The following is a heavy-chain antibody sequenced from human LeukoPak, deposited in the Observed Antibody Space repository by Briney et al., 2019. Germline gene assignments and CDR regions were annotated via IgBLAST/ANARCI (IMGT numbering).Heavy chain of an antibody. CDR1: GFTLSSYW. V-gene: IGHV3-74*01. D-gene: IGHD3-10*01. CDR3: AKARGFAEFDY. Sequence: PGGSLRLSCAASGFTLSSYWMHWVSQAPGKGPVWVSRINSDGSSTSYADSVKGRFTISRDNSKNTLYLQMNSLRAEDTALYFCAKARGFAEFDYWGQGTLVTVSS. J-gene: IGHJ4*02. CDR2: INSDGSST.